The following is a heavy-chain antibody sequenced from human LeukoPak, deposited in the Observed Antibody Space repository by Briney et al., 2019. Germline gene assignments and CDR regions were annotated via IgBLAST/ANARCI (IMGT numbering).Heavy chain of an antibody. Sequence: SETLSLTCTVSGGSISSSSYYWGWIRQPPGKGLEWIGEINHSGSTNYNPSLKSRVTISVDTSKNQFSLKLSSVTAADTAVYYCATYGSGSYYNYYYYYGMDVWGQGTTVTVS. V-gene: IGHV4-39*07. CDR1: GGSISSSSYY. CDR2: INHSGST. D-gene: IGHD3-10*01. CDR3: ATYGSGSYYNYYYYYGMDV. J-gene: IGHJ6*02.